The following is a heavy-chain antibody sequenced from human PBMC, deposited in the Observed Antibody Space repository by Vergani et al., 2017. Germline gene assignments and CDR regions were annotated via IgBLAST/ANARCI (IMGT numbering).Heavy chain of an antibody. CDR1: GYTFTSYY. D-gene: IGHD3-10*01. CDR3: ARDIMVRGVMSYYYYYGMDV. Sequence: QVQLVQSGAEVKKPGASVKVSCKASGYTFTSYYMHWVRQPPGQGLEWMGIINPSGGSTSYAQKFQGRVTMTRDTSTSTVYMELSSLRSEDTAVYYCARDIMVRGVMSYYYYYGMDVWGQGTTVTVSS. V-gene: IGHV1-46*01. J-gene: IGHJ6*02. CDR2: INPSGGST.